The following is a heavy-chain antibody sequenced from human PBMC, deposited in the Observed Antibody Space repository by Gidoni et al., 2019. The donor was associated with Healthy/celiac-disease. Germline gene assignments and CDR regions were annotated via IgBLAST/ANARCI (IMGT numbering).Heavy chain of an antibody. CDR3: AKDHSSGYYETYFDY. D-gene: IGHD3-22*01. CDR2: ISGSGGST. Sequence: EVSLLESGGGLVQPGGSLRLSCASSGFIFSSYAMSWVRLALGKGLAWVSAISGSGGSTYYADSVKGRFTISRDNSKNTLYLQMTSLRAEDTAVYYCAKDHSSGYYETYFDYWGQGTLVTVSS. J-gene: IGHJ4*02. CDR1: GFIFSSYA. V-gene: IGHV3-23*01.